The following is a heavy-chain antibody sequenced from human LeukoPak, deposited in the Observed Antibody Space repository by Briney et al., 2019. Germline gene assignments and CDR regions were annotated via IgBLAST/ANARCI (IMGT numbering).Heavy chain of an antibody. CDR2: IYYSGST. J-gene: IGHJ4*02. D-gene: IGHD3-22*01. CDR3: ARWSRMRRFPDSSHFDY. Sequence: SETLSLTCTVSGGSISSSSYYWGWIRQPPGKGLEWIGSIYYSGSTYYNPSLKSRVTISVDTSKNQFSLKLSSVTAADTAVYYCARWSRMRRFPDSSHFDYWGQGTLVTVSS. V-gene: IGHV4-39*01. CDR1: GGSISSSSYY.